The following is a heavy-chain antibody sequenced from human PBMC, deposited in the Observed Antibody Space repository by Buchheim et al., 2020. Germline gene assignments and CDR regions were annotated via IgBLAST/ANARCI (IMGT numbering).Heavy chain of an antibody. J-gene: IGHJ5*02. CDR2: INEDGTEK. Sequence: EVYLVESGGGLVQPGGSLRLSCAASRFTFRNYWMNWVRQAPGKGLEWVANINEDGTEKYYVDSVKGRFTISRDNAQSSVSPQMSSLRVEDTAVYYCAKHSIPWGQGT. CDR1: RFTFRNYW. V-gene: IGHV3-7*03. D-gene: IGHD2/OR15-2a*01. CDR3: AKHSIP.